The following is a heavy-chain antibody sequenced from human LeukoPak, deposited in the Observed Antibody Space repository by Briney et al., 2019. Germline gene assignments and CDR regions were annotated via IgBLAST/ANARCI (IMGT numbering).Heavy chain of an antibody. CDR1: GFTFSDHY. V-gene: IGHV3-72*01. Sequence: GGSLRLSCAASGFTFSDHYMDWVRQAPGKGLEWVGRTRNKANSYTTEYAASVKGRFTISRDDSKNSLYLQMNSLKTEDTAVYYCARASAFTMVRGVISYYYYMDVWGKGTTVTVSS. CDR2: TRNKANSYTT. J-gene: IGHJ6*03. D-gene: IGHD3-10*01. CDR3: ARASAFTMVRGVISYYYYMDV.